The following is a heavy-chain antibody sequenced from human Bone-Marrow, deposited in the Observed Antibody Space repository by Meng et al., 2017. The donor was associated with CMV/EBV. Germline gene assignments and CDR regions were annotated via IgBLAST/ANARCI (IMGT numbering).Heavy chain of an antibody. V-gene: IGHV3-43*01. CDR1: GFNFDDYT. J-gene: IGHJ4*02. D-gene: IGHD3-3*01. CDR3: AKGYYVFWSGGDYYYGSGPDY. Sequence: GESLKISCTASGFNFDDYTMHWVRQAPGKGLGWVSVISRDGDSTYYADSVKGRFTISRANSKNSLYLQMNSLRTEDTALYHCAKGYYVFWSGGDYYYGSGPDYWGQGTRVTVSS. CDR2: ISRDGDST.